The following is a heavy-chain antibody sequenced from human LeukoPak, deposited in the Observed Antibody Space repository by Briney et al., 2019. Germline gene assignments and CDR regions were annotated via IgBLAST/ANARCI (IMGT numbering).Heavy chain of an antibody. D-gene: IGHD5-12*01. J-gene: IGHJ5*02. CDR3: ASLRWPRLGWFDP. V-gene: IGHV4-39*01. CDR1: GGSIRSNSYY. Sequence: SETLSLTCTVSGGSIRSNSYYWGWIRQPPGKGLEWIGSIYFSGNTYYNPSLKSRVTISVDTSKNTFSLKLSSVTAADPAVYFCASLRWPRLGWFDPGGRGTLVTVSS. CDR2: IYFSGNT.